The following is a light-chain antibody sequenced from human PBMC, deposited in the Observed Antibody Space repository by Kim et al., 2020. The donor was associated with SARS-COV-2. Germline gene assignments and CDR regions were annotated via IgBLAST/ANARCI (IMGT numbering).Light chain of an antibody. CDR2: QDR. V-gene: IGLV3-1*01. CDR1: KLGDKY. J-gene: IGLJ2*01. Sequence: VSPAQTASITCSGDKLGDKYACWYQQKPGQSPVLVIYQDRKRPSGIPERFSGSNSGNTATLTISGTQAMDEADYYCQAWDSSIVVFGGGTQLTVL. CDR3: QAWDSSIVV.